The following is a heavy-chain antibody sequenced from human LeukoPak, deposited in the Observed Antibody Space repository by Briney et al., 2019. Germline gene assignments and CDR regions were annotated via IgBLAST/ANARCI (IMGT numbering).Heavy chain of an antibody. D-gene: IGHD1-1*01. J-gene: IGHJ3*02. CDR3: AKRPRTTGTTGGAFDI. Sequence: GGSLRLSCAASGFTFSSSGMSWVRQAPGKGLEWVSTISGSGGTTSSADSVKGRFTISRDNSKNTLYLQMNSLRAEDTAVYCCAKRPRTTGTTGGAFDIWGQGTMVTVSS. V-gene: IGHV3-23*01. CDR1: GFTFSSSG. CDR2: ISGSGGTT.